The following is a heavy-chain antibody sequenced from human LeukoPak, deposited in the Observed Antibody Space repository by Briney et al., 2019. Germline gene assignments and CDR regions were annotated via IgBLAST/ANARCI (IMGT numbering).Heavy chain of an antibody. D-gene: IGHD3-10*01. CDR2: ISYDGSNK. CDR3: AREGYYYGSGSGGFDP. CDR1: GFTFSSYA. V-gene: IGHV3-30-3*01. Sequence: GGSLRLSCAASGFTFSSYAMHWVRQAPGKGLEWVAVISYDGSNKYYADSVKGRFTISRDNSKNTLYLQMNSLRAEDTAVYYCAREGYYYGSGSGGFDPWGQGTLVTVSS. J-gene: IGHJ5*02.